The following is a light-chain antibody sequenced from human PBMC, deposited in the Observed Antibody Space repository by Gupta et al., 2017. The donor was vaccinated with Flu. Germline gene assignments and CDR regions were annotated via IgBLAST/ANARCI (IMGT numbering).Light chain of an antibody. CDR1: QSISTW. Sequence: DIQMTQSPSTLSASVGDRVTITCRASQSISTWLAWYQQKPGKAPNLLIYKASSLESGVPSRFSGGGSGTELTLTISSLQPEDFATYYCQQYNSYPWTFGQGTKVEIK. J-gene: IGKJ1*01. CDR3: QQYNSYPWT. V-gene: IGKV1-5*03. CDR2: KAS.